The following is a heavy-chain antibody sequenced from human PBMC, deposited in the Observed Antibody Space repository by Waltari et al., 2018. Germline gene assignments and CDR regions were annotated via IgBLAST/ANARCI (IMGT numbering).Heavy chain of an antibody. D-gene: IGHD3-10*01. CDR1: GFTFRSYA. J-gene: IGHJ4*02. Sequence: EVQLLESGGGLVQPGGSLRLSCAASGFTFRSYAISWVRQAPGKGLEWVSAISGSGGSTYYADSVKGRFTISRDNSKNTLYLQMNSLRAEDTAVYYCAKDSYYGSGYFDYWGQGTLVTVSS. CDR3: AKDSYYGSGYFDY. CDR2: ISGSGGST. V-gene: IGHV3-23*01.